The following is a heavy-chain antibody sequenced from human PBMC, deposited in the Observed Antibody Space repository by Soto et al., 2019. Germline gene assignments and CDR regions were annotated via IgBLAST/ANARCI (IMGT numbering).Heavy chain of an antibody. J-gene: IGHJ6*02. CDR2: ISSSSSYI. Sequence: GGSLRLSCAASGFTFSSYSMNWVRQAPGKGLEWVSSISSSSSYINYSDSVKGRFTISRDNAKNSLYLQMNSLGAEDTAVYYCARADYHQSVYYYGMDVWGQGTTVTVSS. V-gene: IGHV3-21*01. D-gene: IGHD3-10*01. CDR1: GFTFSSYS. CDR3: ARADYHQSVYYYGMDV.